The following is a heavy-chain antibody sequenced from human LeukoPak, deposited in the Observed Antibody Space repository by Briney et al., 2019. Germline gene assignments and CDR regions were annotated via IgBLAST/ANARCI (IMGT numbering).Heavy chain of an antibody. CDR1: GGSISSYY. V-gene: IGHV4-59*01. CDR2: IYYSGST. Sequence: PSETLSLTCTVSGGSISSYYWSWIRQPPGKGLEWIGYIYYSGSTNYNPSLKSRVTISVDTSKNQFPLKLSSVTAADTAVYYCARARPLYCSGGSCDWFDPWGQGTLVTVSS. D-gene: IGHD2-15*01. J-gene: IGHJ5*02. CDR3: ARARPLYCSGGSCDWFDP.